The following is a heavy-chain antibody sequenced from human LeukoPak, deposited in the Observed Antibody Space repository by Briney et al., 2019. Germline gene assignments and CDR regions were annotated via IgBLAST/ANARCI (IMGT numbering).Heavy chain of an antibody. V-gene: IGHV4-34*01. CDR2: INHSGST. CDR1: GGSFSGYY. J-gene: IGHJ4*02. D-gene: IGHD3-3*01. CDR3: ARGLYDFWSGYYWKGAKYFDY. Sequence: PSETLSLTCAVYGGSFSGYYWSWIRQPPGKGLEWIGEINHSGSTNYNPSLKSRVTISVDTSKNQFSLKLSSVTAADTAVYYCARGLYDFWSGYYWKGAKYFDYWGQGTLVTVSS.